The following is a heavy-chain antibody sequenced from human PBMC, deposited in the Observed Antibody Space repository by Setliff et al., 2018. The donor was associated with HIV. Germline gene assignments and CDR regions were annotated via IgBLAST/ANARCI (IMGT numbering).Heavy chain of an antibody. D-gene: IGHD5-12*01. CDR3: ARGDSGYDFGRDNFDY. J-gene: IGHJ4*02. CDR2: INPNSGGT. V-gene: IGHV1-2*02. CDR1: GYTFTGYY. Sequence: ALVKVSCKASGYTFTGYYMHWVRQAPGQGLEWMGWINPNSGGTNYAQKFQGRVTMTRDTSISTAYMELSRLRSDDTAVYYCARGDSGYDFGRDNFDYWGQGTLVTVSS.